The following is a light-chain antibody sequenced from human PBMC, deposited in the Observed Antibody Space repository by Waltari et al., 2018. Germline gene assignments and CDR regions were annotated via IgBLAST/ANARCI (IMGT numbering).Light chain of an antibody. J-gene: IGLJ2*01. CDR3: SSYTSSSTLVV. V-gene: IGLV2-14*01. CDR1: SRDVGGSTY. Sequence: QSALTQPASVSGSPGTSITLPCTGTSRDVGGSTYVSWYQQHPGKAPKLMIYEVSNRPSGVSNRFSGSKSGNTASLTISGLQAEDEADYYCSSYTSSSTLVVFGGGTKLTVL. CDR2: EVS.